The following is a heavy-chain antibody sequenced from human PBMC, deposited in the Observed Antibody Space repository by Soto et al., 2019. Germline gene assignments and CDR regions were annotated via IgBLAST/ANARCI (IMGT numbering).Heavy chain of an antibody. D-gene: IGHD2-15*01. J-gene: IGHJ4*02. V-gene: IGHV3-7*01. Sequence: PGGSLRLSCAASGFTFSDYWMSWVRQAPGKGLGWVANINQDGSAKYHVDSVKGRFTISRYNAKNSLYLQMNSLRDDDTAVYYCARACNRSSCTYYFDLWGQGILVTVSS. CDR1: GFTFSDYW. CDR3: ARACNRSSCTYYFDL. CDR2: INQDGSAK.